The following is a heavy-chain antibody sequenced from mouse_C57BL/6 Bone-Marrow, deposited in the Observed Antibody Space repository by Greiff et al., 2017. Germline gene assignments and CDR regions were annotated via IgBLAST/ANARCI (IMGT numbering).Heavy chain of an antibody. CDR2: IWSGGST. Sequence: QVQLKQSGPGLVQPSQSLSITCTVSGFSLTSYGVHWVRQSPGKGLEWLGVIWSGGSTDYNAAFISRLSISKDNSKSQVFFKMNSLQADDTAIYYCARPLYYLYAMDYWGQGTSVTVSS. D-gene: IGHD2-1*01. CDR1: GFSLTSYG. CDR3: ARPLYYLYAMDY. V-gene: IGHV2-2*01. J-gene: IGHJ4*01.